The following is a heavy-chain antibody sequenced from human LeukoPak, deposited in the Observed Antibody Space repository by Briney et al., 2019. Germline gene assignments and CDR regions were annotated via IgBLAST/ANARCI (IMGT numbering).Heavy chain of an antibody. V-gene: IGHV1-69*13. D-gene: IGHD6-6*01. J-gene: IGHJ4*02. CDR1: GGTFSSYA. Sequence: SVKVSCKASGGTFSSYAISWVRQAPGQGLEWMGGILPIFGTANYAQKFQGRVTTTADESTSTAYMELSSLRSEDTAVYYCAREYSSSAAFDYWGQGTLVTVTS. CDR2: ILPIFGTA. CDR3: AREYSSSAAFDY.